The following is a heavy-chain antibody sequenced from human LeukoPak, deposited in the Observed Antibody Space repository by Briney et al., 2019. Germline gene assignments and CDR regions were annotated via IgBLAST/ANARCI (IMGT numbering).Heavy chain of an antibody. J-gene: IGHJ2*01. CDR1: GGSFGGYY. CDR3: ARVVRYLWYFDL. V-gene: IGHV4-34*01. CDR2: INHSGST. Sequence: PSETLSLTXAVYGGSFGGYYWSWIRQPPGKGLEWIGEINHSGSTNYNPSLKSRVTISVDTSKNQFSLKLSSVTAADTAVYYCARVVRYLWYFDLWGRGTLVTVSS. D-gene: IGHD3-9*01.